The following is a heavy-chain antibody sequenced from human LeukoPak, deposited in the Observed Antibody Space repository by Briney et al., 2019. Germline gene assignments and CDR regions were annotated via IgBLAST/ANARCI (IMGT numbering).Heavy chain of an antibody. Sequence: PGGSLRLSCAASGFTFDDYAMHWVRQAPGKGLEWVSGISWNSGSIGYADSVKGRFTISRDNAKNSLYLQMNSLRAEDTALYYCAKDNSYDSSGYRGYYGMDVWGQGTTVTVSS. V-gene: IGHV3-9*01. CDR3: AKDNSYDSSGYRGYYGMDV. J-gene: IGHJ6*02. CDR1: GFTFDDYA. D-gene: IGHD3-22*01. CDR2: ISWNSGSI.